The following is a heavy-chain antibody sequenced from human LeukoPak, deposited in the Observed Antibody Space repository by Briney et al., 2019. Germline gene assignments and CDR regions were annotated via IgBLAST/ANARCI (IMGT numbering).Heavy chain of an antibody. CDR3: ARHPFATPFDY. D-gene: IGHD2-15*01. CDR1: GGSISGNY. J-gene: IGHJ4*02. Sequence: SETLSLTCTVSGGSISGNYWSWTRQPPGKGLEWIGYAYSSGHTNYNSSLKSRVIMSLDTSKSQFSLRLSSVSAADTAVYFCARHPFATPFDYWGPGTLVTVSS. CDR2: AYSSGHT. V-gene: IGHV4-59*08.